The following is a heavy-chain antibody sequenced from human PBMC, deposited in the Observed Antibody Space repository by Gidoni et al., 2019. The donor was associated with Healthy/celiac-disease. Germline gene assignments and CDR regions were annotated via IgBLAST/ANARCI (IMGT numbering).Heavy chain of an antibody. Sequence: QVQLVQSGAEVKKPGASVTVSCKASGYSFTSYAMHCVRQAPGQRLEWMGWINAGNGNTKYSQKFQGRVTITRDTSASTAYMELSSLRSEDTAVYYCARCRRSSTSCYFDYWGQGTLVTVSS. CDR2: INAGNGNT. CDR3: ARCRRSSTSCYFDY. D-gene: IGHD2-2*01. V-gene: IGHV1-3*01. CDR1: GYSFTSYA. J-gene: IGHJ4*02.